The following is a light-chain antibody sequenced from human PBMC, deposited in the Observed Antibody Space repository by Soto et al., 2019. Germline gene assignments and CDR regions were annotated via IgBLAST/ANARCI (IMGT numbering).Light chain of an antibody. J-gene: IGKJ1*01. CDR1: QSVSSY. V-gene: IGKV3-11*01. CDR3: HQYSGWPRT. CDR2: DAS. Sequence: EIVLTQSPATLSVSPGERATLSCRASQSVSSYLAWYQQKPGQAPRLLIYDASNRATGIPARFSGSGSGTDFTLTISSLEPEDFAVYYCHQYSGWPRTFGQGTKVDIK.